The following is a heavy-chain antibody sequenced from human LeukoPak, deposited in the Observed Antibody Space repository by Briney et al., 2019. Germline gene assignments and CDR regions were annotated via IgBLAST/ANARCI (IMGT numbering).Heavy chain of an antibody. V-gene: IGHV1-46*01. CDR3: ARWGAQGY. CDR1: GYTFTSYY. J-gene: IGHJ4*02. Sequence: ASVKVSCKASGYTFTSYYMHWLRQAPGHGLEWMGITNPSGASTSYAQKFQGRVTMTRDTSTSTVYMELSSLRSEDTVVYYCARWGAQGYWGQGTLVTVSS. D-gene: IGHD1-26*01. CDR2: TNPSGAST.